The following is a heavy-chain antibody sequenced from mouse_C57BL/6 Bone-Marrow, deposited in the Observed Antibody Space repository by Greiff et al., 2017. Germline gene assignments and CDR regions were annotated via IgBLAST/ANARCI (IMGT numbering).Heavy chain of an antibody. J-gene: IGHJ3*01. CDR1: GYTFTSYW. V-gene: IGHV1-72*01. D-gene: IGHD1-1*01. Sequence: QSCKASGYTFTSYWMHWVKQRPGRGLEWIGRIDPNSGGTKYNEKFKSKATLTVDKPSSTAYMQLSSLTSEDSAVYYCARGDYGSSYGFAYWGQGTLVTVSA. CDR2: IDPNSGGT. CDR3: ARGDYGSSYGFAY.